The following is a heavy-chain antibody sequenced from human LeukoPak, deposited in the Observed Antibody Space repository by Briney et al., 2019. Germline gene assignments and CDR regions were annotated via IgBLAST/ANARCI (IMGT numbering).Heavy chain of an antibody. J-gene: IGHJ6*03. CDR2: INTDGSST. CDR3: ARATPVRVPAATAWYYYYMDV. Sequence: GGSLRLSCAASGFTFSSYWMHWVRHAPGKGLVWVSRINTDGSSTSYADSVKGRFTISRDNAKNTLYLQMNSLRAEDTAVYYCARATPVRVPAATAWYYYYMDVWGKGTTVTVSS. CDR1: GFTFSSYW. D-gene: IGHD2-2*01. V-gene: IGHV3-74*01.